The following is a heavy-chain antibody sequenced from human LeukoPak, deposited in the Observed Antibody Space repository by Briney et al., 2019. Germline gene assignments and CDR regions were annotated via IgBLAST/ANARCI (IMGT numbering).Heavy chain of an antibody. CDR3: AKILGSIAARGRGYFDY. J-gene: IGHJ4*02. D-gene: IGHD6-6*01. V-gene: IGHV3-30*02. CDR2: IRYDGSNK. Sequence: YPGGSLRLSCAASGYTFSSYGMHWVRQAPGKGLEWVAFIRYDGSNKYYADSVEGRFTISRDNSKNTLYLQMNSLRAEDTAVYYCAKILGSIAARGRGYFDYWGQGTLVTVSS. CDR1: GYTFSSYG.